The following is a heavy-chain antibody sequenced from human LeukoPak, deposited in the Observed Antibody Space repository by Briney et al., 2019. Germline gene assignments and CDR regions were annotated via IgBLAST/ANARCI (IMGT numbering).Heavy chain of an antibody. CDR1: GFTFSSYS. V-gene: IGHV3-21*01. J-gene: IGHJ4*02. CDR3: ARVAETTYDILTGYYPD. Sequence: PGGSLRLSCAASGFTFSSYSMTWVRQAPGKGLEWVSSISSSSSYIYYADSVKGRFTISRDNAKNSLYLQMNSLRAEDTAVYYCARVAETTYDILTGYYPDWGQGTLVTVSS. D-gene: IGHD3-9*01. CDR2: ISSSSSYI.